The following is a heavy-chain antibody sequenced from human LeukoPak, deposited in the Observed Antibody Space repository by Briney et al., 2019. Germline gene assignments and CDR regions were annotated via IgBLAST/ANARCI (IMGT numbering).Heavy chain of an antibody. Sequence: GGSLRLSCAASGSTFGIYWIHWVRQVPGKGLVWVARIKDGGTTTDYADSVKGRFAISRDDAKNTLYLQMNSLRAEDTAVYYCTTVRPGYWGQGTLVTVSS. J-gene: IGHJ4*02. CDR2: IKDGGTTT. CDR3: TTVRPGY. V-gene: IGHV3-74*01. CDR1: GSTFGIYW. D-gene: IGHD3-10*01.